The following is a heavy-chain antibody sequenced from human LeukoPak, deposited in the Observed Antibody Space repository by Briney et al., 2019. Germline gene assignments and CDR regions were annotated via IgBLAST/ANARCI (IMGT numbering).Heavy chain of an antibody. J-gene: IGHJ5*02. V-gene: IGHV1-69*13. Sequence: SVKVSCKASGGTFSSYAISWVRQAPGQGLEWMGGIIPIFGTANYAQKFQGRVTITADESTSTAYMELRSLRSDDTAVYYCARSFRTTVTHNWFDPWGQGTLVTVSS. CDR2: IIPIFGTA. CDR1: GGTFSSYA. CDR3: ARSFRTTVTHNWFDP. D-gene: IGHD4-17*01.